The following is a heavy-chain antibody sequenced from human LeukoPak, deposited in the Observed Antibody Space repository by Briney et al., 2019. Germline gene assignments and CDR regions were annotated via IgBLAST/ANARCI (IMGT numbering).Heavy chain of an antibody. CDR2: MNPNSGNT. J-gene: IGHJ6*03. CDR3: AIRYGSGEKYYYYYYMDV. V-gene: IGHV1-8*01. Sequence: ASVKVFCKASGYTFTSYDINWVRQATGQGLEWMGWMNPNSGNTGYAQKFQGRVTMTRNTSISTAYMGLSSLRSEDTAVYYCAIRYGSGEKYYYYYYMDVWGKGTTVTVSS. CDR1: GYTFTSYD. D-gene: IGHD3-10*01.